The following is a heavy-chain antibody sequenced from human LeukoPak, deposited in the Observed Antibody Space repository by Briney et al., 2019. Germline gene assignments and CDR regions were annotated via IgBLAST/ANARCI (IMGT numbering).Heavy chain of an antibody. CDR3: ARDLTRGDYSLDY. J-gene: IGHJ4*02. V-gene: IGHV3-23*01. D-gene: IGHD4-11*01. CDR2: ISGSGGST. Sequence: PGGSLRLSCAASGFTFSSYAMSWVRQAPGKGLEWVSAISGSGGSTYYADSVKGRFTISRDNSKNTLYLQMNSLRAEDTAVYYCARDLTRGDYSLDYWGQGTLVTVSS. CDR1: GFTFSSYA.